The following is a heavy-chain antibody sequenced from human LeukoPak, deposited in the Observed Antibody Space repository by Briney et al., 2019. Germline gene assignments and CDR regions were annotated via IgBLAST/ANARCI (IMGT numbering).Heavy chain of an antibody. D-gene: IGHD6-25*01. J-gene: IGHJ3*02. CDR2: INTNTGNP. CDR3: ARDIEDLEAARFDI. V-gene: IGHV7-4-1*02. CDR1: GYTFTNYA. Sequence: GASVKVSCKASGYTFTNYAMNWVRQAPGQGLEWMGWINTNTGNPTYAQGFTGRFVFSLDTSVSTAYLQISSLKAEDTAVYYCARDIEDLEAARFDIWGQGTMVTVSS.